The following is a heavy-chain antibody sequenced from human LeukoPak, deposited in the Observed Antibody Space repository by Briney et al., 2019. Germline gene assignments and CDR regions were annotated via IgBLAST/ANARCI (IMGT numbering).Heavy chain of an antibody. V-gene: IGHV3-30*04. CDR2: ISHDGSDK. J-gene: IGHJ4*02. D-gene: IGHD3-22*01. CDR1: GFTFSTYA. Sequence: GRSLRLSCAASGFTFSTYAMHWVRQAPGKGLEWVAVISHDGSDKYYADSVKGRFTISRDNSKNTLYLQMNSLRAEDTAVYYCARGDYYDSSGYHYSGIDYWGQGTLVTVSS. CDR3: ARGDYYDSSGYHYSGIDY.